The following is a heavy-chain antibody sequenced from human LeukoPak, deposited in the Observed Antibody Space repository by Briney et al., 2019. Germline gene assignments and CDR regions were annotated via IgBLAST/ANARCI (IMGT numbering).Heavy chain of an antibody. CDR1: GFTFSSYS. Sequence: GGSLRLSCAASGFTFSSYSVNWVRQAPGKGLEWVSSISSSSSYIYYADSVKGRFTISRDNAKNSLYLQMNSLRAEDTAVYYCARIIGISGTYPTDYWGQGTLVTVSS. CDR3: ARIIGISGTYPTDY. D-gene: IGHD1-26*01. CDR2: ISSSSSYI. J-gene: IGHJ4*02. V-gene: IGHV3-21*01.